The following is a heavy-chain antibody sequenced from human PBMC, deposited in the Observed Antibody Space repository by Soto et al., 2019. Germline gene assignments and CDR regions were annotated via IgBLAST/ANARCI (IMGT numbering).Heavy chain of an antibody. J-gene: IGHJ4*02. CDR3: AKDRDDYRNYVFDY. CDR2: SSGSGSGGST. CDR1: GFTFTNYA. Sequence: GGSLRLSCAASGFTFTNYAMTWVRQAPGKGLEWVSISSGSGSGGSTNYADSVKGRFTISRDNSKNTLYLQMNSLRVEDAAVYYCAKDRDDYRNYVFDYWGQGTLVTVSS. D-gene: IGHD4-4*01. V-gene: IGHV3-23*01.